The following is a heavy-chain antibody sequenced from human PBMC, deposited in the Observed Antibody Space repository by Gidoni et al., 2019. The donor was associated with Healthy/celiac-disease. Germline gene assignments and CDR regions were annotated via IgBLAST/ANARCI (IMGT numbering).Heavy chain of an antibody. CDR3: ARAGLLWFRESMGSDP. D-gene: IGHD3-10*01. V-gene: IGHV7-4-1*02. CDR2: ITTNTGNP. CDR1: GYTFTSYA. J-gene: IGHJ5*02. Sequence: QVQLVQSGSELMKPVASVKVSCKASGYTFTSYAMNWLRQAPGQGLGLMGWITTNTGNPTYAQGFTGRFVFSLDTSVSTAYLQISSLKAEDTAVYYCARAGLLWFRESMGSDPWGQGTLVTVSS.